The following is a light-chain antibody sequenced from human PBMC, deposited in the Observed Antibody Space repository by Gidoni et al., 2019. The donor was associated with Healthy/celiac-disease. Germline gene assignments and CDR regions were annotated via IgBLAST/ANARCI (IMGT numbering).Light chain of an antibody. Sequence: QSVLTQPPSASGTPGQRVTISCSGSSSNIGSNYVYWYQQLPGTAPNLLIYSNNQRPSGVPDRFSGSKSGTSASLAISGLRSEDEADYYCAAWDDSLSGPHVVFGGGTKLTVL. CDR2: SNN. J-gene: IGLJ2*01. CDR3: AAWDDSLSGPHVV. CDR1: SSNIGSNY. V-gene: IGLV1-47*02.